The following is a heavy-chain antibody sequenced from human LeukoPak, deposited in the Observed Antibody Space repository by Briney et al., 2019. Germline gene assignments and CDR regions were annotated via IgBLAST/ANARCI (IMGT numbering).Heavy chain of an antibody. CDR3: ARDPQYYYDSSGYAFDI. CDR2: ISAYNGNT. CDR1: GGTLSSYA. D-gene: IGHD3-22*01. Sequence: ASVKVSCKASGGTLSSYAISWVRQAPGQGLEWMGWISAYNGNTNYAQKLQGRVTMTTDTSTSTAYMELRSLRSDDTAVYYCARDPQYYYDSSGYAFDIWGQGTMVTVSS. J-gene: IGHJ3*02. V-gene: IGHV1-18*01.